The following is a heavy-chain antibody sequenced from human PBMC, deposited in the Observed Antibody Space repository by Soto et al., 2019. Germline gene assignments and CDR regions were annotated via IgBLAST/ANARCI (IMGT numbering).Heavy chain of an antibody. V-gene: IGHV3-23*01. CDR3: AKDLLPASIRRYYAMDV. CDR1: GFTFSDYY. Sequence: TGGSLRLSCAASGFTFSDYYMSWVRQAPGKGLEWVSGISGSGGLSYYADSVKGRFTVSRDDSKNTLYLQMNSLRAEDTAVYYCAKDLLPASIRRYYAMDVWGQGTTVTVSS. D-gene: IGHD2-2*01. CDR2: ISGSGGLS. J-gene: IGHJ6*02.